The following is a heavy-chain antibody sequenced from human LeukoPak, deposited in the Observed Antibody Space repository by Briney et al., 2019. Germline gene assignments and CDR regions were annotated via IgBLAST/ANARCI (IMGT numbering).Heavy chain of an antibody. Sequence: PSETLSLTCTVSGGSISSGGYYWSWIRQHPGKGLEWIGYIYYSGSTYYNPSLKSRVTISVGTSKNQFSLKLSSVTAADTAVYYCARDFADYGDSRDAFDIWGQGTMVTVSS. J-gene: IGHJ3*02. V-gene: IGHV4-31*03. CDR1: GGSISSGGYY. D-gene: IGHD4-17*01. CDR3: ARDFADYGDSRDAFDI. CDR2: IYYSGST.